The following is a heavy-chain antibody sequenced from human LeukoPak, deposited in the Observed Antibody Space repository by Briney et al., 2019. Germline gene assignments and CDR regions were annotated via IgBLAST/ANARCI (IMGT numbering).Heavy chain of an antibody. Sequence: KPSETLSLTCTVSGGSISSSSYYWGWIRQPPGKGLEWIGSIYYSGSTYYNPSLKSRVTISVDTSKNQFSLKLSSVTAADTAVYYCARDSGVVPFDPWGQGTLVTVSS. CDR1: GGSISSSSYY. CDR2: IYYSGST. D-gene: IGHD3-3*01. J-gene: IGHJ5*02. CDR3: ARDSGVVPFDP. V-gene: IGHV4-39*07.